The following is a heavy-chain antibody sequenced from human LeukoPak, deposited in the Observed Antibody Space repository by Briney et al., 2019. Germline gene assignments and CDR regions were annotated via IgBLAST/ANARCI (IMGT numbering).Heavy chain of an antibody. CDR2: IYYSGST. V-gene: IGHV4-39*02. D-gene: IGHD3-22*01. CDR1: GGSISSSSYY. CDR3: ARDQPNYYDSSGYYPFDY. Sequence: SENLSLTCTVSGGSISSSSYYWGWIRQPPGKGLEWIGSIYYSGSTYYNPSLKSRVTISVDTSKTQFSLKLSSVTAADTAVYYCARDQPNYYDSSGYYPFDYWGQGTLVTVSS. J-gene: IGHJ4*02.